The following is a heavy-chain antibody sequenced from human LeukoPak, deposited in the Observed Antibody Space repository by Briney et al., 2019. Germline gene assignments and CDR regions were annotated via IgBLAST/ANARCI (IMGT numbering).Heavy chain of an antibody. V-gene: IGHV3-7*01. J-gene: IGHJ4*02. Sequence: NPGGSLRLSCAASGFTFNNYWMTWFRQAPGKGLEWVANIKQDGTEIFYVDSVRGRFIISRDNAENSLYLQMNSLRVEDTAVYYCARTPHGADYWGQGTLVTVSS. CDR1: GFTFNNYW. CDR3: ARTPHGADY. D-gene: IGHD3-10*01. CDR2: IKQDGTEI.